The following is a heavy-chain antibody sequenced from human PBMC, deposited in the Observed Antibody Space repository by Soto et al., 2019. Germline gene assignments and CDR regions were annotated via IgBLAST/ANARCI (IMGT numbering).Heavy chain of an antibody. D-gene: IGHD6-6*01. CDR3: ARSMGPLPTFDY. Sequence: QVQLVESGGGLVKPGGSLRLSCAASGFTFSDYFMTRIRQAPGKGLEWVSYTATSGSSVYYADSVKGRFTISRDNAKNSLFLQMNSLRAEDTAVYYCARSMGPLPTFDYWGQGTLVTVSS. CDR1: GFTFSDYF. CDR2: TATSGSSV. V-gene: IGHV3-11*01. J-gene: IGHJ4*02.